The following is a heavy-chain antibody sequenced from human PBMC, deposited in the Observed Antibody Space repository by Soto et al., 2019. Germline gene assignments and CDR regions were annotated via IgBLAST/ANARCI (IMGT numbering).Heavy chain of an antibody. D-gene: IGHD2-2*03. V-gene: IGHV3-30-3*01. J-gene: IGHJ6*02. CDR3: ARDMDIVLVPAASPGYYGMDV. Sequence: QVQLVESGGGVVQPGRSLRLSCAASGFTFSSYAMHWVRQAPGKGLEWVAVISYDGSNKYYADSVKGRFTISRDNSKNXLXLXXNSLRAEDTAVYYCARDMDIVLVPAASPGYYGMDVWGQGTTVTVSS. CDR2: ISYDGSNK. CDR1: GFTFSSYA.